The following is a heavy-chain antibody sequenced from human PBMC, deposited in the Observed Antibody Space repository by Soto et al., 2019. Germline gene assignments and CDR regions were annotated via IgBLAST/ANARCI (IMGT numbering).Heavy chain of an antibody. CDR1: GGSISSSNW. CDR2: IYHSGST. J-gene: IGHJ4*02. Sequence: LSRTCAVSGGSISSSNWCSWVRQPPGKGLEWIGEIYHSGSTNYNPSLKSRVTISVDKSKNQFSLKLSSVTAADTAVYYCARWHLIAAAGEYYFDYWGQGTLVTVSS. V-gene: IGHV4-4*02. D-gene: IGHD6-13*01. CDR3: ARWHLIAAAGEYYFDY.